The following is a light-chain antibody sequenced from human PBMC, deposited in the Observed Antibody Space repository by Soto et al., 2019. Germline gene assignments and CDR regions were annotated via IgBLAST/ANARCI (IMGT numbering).Light chain of an antibody. CDR1: QSVSSR. CDR3: QQYNNWPLT. V-gene: IGKV3-15*01. CDR2: GAF. J-gene: IGKJ4*01. Sequence: EIVMTQSPATLSVSPGERATLSCRASQSVSSRLAWYQQKPGQAPRLLIYGAFNRATGIPARFSGSGSGTEFTLTISSLESEDLAVYYCQQYNNWPLTFGGGTMVEIK.